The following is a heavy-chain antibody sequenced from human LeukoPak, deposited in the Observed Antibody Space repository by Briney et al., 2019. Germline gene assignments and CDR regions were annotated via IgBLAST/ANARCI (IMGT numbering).Heavy chain of an antibody. CDR2: IKSKTYGGTT. J-gene: IGHJ4*02. Sequence: GGSLRLSCAASGFTFSDAWMNWVRQAPGKGLEWNGRIKSKTYGGTTDYAAPMEGRFTISRDDSKNTLYLQINSLKTEDTAVYYCTTPLYGDSEGWGQGTLVTVSS. CDR3: TTPLYGDSEG. CDR1: GFTFSDAW. D-gene: IGHD4-17*01. V-gene: IGHV3-15*01.